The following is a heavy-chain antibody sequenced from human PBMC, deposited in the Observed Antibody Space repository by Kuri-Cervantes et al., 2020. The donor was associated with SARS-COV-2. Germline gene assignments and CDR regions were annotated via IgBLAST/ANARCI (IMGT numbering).Heavy chain of an antibody. CDR2: IYYSGST. Sequence: GSLRLSCTVSGGSISSSSYYWGWIRQPPGKGLEWIGSIYYSGSTYYNPSLKSRVTISVDTSKNQFSLKLSSVTAADTAVYYCARLRQQSVASDIWGQGTMVTVSS. CDR1: GGSISSSSYY. V-gene: IGHV4-39*01. CDR3: ARLRQQSVASDI. D-gene: IGHD1/OR15-1a*01. J-gene: IGHJ3*02.